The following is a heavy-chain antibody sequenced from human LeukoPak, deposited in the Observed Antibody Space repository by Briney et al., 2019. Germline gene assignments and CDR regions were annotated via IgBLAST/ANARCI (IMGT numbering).Heavy chain of an antibody. Sequence: GGSLRLSCAASGFTFSSYGMHWVRQAPGKGLEWVAVIWYDGNNKYYADSVKGRFTISRDNSKNTLYLQMNSLRAEDTAVYYCAKSTLRVITGTPIDYWGQGTLVTVSS. CDR2: IWYDGNNK. J-gene: IGHJ4*02. D-gene: IGHD1-7*01. CDR1: GFTFSSYG. CDR3: AKSTLRVITGTPIDY. V-gene: IGHV3-33*06.